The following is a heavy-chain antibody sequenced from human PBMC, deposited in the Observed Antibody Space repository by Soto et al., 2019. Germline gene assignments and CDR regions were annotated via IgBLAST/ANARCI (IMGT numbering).Heavy chain of an antibody. Sequence: VSVKVSSKARGYAFTSYSMQWARHAPGQRLEWMGWINAGNGNTKYSQKFQGRVTITRDTSASTAYMELSSLRSEDTAVYYCARDRPGDPRRGVTFDYWGQGTLVTVSS. CDR1: GYAFTSYS. CDR3: ARDRPGDPRRGVTFDY. V-gene: IGHV1-3*01. D-gene: IGHD3-10*01. CDR2: INAGNGNT. J-gene: IGHJ4*02.